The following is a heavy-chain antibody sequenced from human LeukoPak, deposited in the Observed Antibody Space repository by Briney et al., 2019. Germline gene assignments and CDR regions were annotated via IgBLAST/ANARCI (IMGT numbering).Heavy chain of an antibody. J-gene: IGHJ4*02. Sequence: GSLRLSCAASGFTFSSYEMNWVRQAPGKGLEWVSYISSSGSTIYYADSVKGRFTTSRDNAKNSLYLQLNSLRAEDTAVYFCARRKNDYGDFDYWGQGTLVTVSS. CDR1: GFTFSSYE. D-gene: IGHD4-17*01. CDR2: ISSSGSTI. CDR3: ARRKNDYGDFDY. V-gene: IGHV3-48*03.